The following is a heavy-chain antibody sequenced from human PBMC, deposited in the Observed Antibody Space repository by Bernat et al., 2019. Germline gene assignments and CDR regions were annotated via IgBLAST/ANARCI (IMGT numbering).Heavy chain of an antibody. J-gene: IGHJ4*02. CDR2: ISSSSSYI. Sequence: EVQLVESGGGLVKPGGSLRLSCAASGFTFSSYSMNWVRQAPGKGLEWVSYISSSSSYIYYADSVKGRFTISRDNAKNSLYRQMNSLRAEDTAVYYCARGTPRPNYDFWSGYPTYIDYWGQRTLVTVPS. D-gene: IGHD3-3*01. V-gene: IGHV3-21*05. CDR3: ARGTPRPNYDFWSGYPTYIDY. CDR1: GFTFSSYS.